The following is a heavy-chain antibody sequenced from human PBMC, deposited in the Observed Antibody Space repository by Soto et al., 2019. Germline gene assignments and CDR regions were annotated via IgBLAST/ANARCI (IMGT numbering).Heavy chain of an antibody. D-gene: IGHD6-13*01. Sequence: PGGSLRLSCAASGFTFSSYGMHWVRQASGKGLEWVAVIWYDGSNKYYADSVKGRFTISRDNSKNTLYLQMNSLRAEDTAVYYCARGLAANYYYMDVWGKGTTVTVSS. CDR2: IWYDGSNK. J-gene: IGHJ6*03. CDR1: GFTFSSYG. V-gene: IGHV3-33*01. CDR3: ARGLAANYYYMDV.